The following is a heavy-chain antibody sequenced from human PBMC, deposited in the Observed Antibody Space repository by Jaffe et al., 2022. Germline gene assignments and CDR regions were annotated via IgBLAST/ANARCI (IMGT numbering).Heavy chain of an antibody. CDR2: IIPILGIA. Sequence: QVQLVQSGAEVKKPGSSVKVSCKASGGTFSSYTISWVRQAPGQGLEWMGRIIPILGIANYAQKFQGRVTITADKSTSTAYMELSSLRSEDTAVYYCARDAEQQLVYYYYYYMDVWGKGTTVTVSS. J-gene: IGHJ6*03. CDR3: ARDAEQQLVYYYYYYMDV. V-gene: IGHV1-69*08. CDR1: GGTFSSYT. D-gene: IGHD6-13*01.